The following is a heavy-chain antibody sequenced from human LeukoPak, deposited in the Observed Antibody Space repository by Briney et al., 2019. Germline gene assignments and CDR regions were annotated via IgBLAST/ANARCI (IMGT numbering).Heavy chain of an antibody. CDR1: GYTFTSYY. CDR3: ATTYGSGSYYRDY. D-gene: IGHD3-10*01. CDR2: IIPILGIA. V-gene: IGHV1-69*02. Sequence: GASVKVSCKASGYTFTSYYMHWVRQAPGQGLEWMGRIIPILGIANYAQKFQGRVTITADKSTSTAYMELSSLRSEDTAVYYCATTYGSGSYYRDYWGQGTLVTVSS. J-gene: IGHJ4*02.